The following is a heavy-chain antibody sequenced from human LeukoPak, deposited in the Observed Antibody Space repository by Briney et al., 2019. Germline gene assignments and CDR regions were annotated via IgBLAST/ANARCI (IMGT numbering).Heavy chain of an antibody. CDR1: GFTFSNFP. J-gene: IGHJ4*02. CDR2: ISSSGFST. CDR3: ARGKRRFDY. V-gene: IGHV3-11*01. Sequence: GGSLRLSCAASGFTFSNFPMIWVRQAPGKGLEWVSYISSSGFSTYYAGSVKGRFTISRDNARNSLYLQMNSLAPEDTALYYCARGKRRFDYWGQGTLVSVSS.